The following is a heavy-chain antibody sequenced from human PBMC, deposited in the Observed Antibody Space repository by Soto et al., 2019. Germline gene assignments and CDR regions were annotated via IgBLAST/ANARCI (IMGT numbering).Heavy chain of an antibody. CDR3: ARDGRGATVDAFDI. Sequence: ASVKVSCKASGGTFSSYAISWVRQAPGQGLEWMGGIIPIFGTANYAQKFQGRVTITADKSTSTAYMELSSLRSEDTAVYYCARDGRGATVDAFDIWGQGTMVTV. CDR2: IIPIFGTA. V-gene: IGHV1-69*06. D-gene: IGHD1-26*01. J-gene: IGHJ3*02. CDR1: GGTFSSYA.